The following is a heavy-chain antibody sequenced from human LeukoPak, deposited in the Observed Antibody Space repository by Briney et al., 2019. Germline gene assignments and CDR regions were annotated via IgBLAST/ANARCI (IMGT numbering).Heavy chain of an antibody. CDR2: VNPNSGNT. CDR3: ATNILVRDIINWFDP. D-gene: IGHD3-10*01. CDR1: GYTFTNYD. J-gene: IGHJ5*02. V-gene: IGHV1-8*01. Sequence: ASVKVSCKASGYTFTNYDINWVRQATGQGLEWMGWVNPNSGNTGYAQKFQGRVTMTRNTSITTAYMELSSLTYEDTAVYYCATNILVRDIINWFDPWGQGTLVTVSS.